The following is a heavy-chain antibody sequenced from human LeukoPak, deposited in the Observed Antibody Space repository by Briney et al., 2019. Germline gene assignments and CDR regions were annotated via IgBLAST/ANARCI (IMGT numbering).Heavy chain of an antibody. V-gene: IGHV3-30*02. Sequence: GGSLRLSCAASGFTFSSYGMHWVRQAPGKGLEWVAFIRYDGSNKYYADSVKGRFTISRDNSKNTLYLQMNSLRAEDTAVYYCAKDFSVYYYDSRVLDYWGQGTLVTVSS. CDR2: IRYDGSNK. J-gene: IGHJ4*02. D-gene: IGHD3-22*01. CDR3: AKDFSVYYYDSRVLDY. CDR1: GFTFSSYG.